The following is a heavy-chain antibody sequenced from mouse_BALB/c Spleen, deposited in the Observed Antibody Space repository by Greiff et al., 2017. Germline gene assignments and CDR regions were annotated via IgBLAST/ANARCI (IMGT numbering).Heavy chain of an antibody. CDR1: GYTFTSYW. CDR3: ANYYGSSFAY. V-gene: IGHV1S81*02. D-gene: IGHD1-1*01. CDR2: INPSNGRT. J-gene: IGHJ3*01. Sequence: QVQLQQPGAELVKPGASVKLSCKASGYTFTSYWMHWVKQRPGQGLEWIGEINPSNGRTNYNEKFKSKATLTVDKSSSTAYMQLSSLTSEDSAVYYCANYYGSSFAYWGQGTLVTVSA.